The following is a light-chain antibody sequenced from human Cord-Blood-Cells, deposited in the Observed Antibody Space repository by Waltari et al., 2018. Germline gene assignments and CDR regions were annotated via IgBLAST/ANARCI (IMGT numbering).Light chain of an antibody. Sequence: SYVLTQPPSVSVAPGKTARITCGGNNIGRKSVHWYQQKPGQAPVLGIYYDSDRPSGIPERFSGSNSGNTATLTISRVEAGDEADYYCQVWDSSSDHRVVFGGGTKLTVL. CDR3: QVWDSSSDHRVV. CDR2: YDS. V-gene: IGLV3-21*04. J-gene: IGLJ2*01. CDR1: NIGRKS.